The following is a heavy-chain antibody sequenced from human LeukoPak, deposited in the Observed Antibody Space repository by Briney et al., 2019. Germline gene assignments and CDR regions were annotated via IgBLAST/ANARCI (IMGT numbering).Heavy chain of an antibody. CDR1: GRSFSGYY. Sequence: SETLSLTCAVYGRSFSGYYWSWIRQPPGKGLEWIGEINHSGSTNYNPSLKSRVTISVDTSKNQFSLKLSSATASDTAVYYCAGDYGVTDYWGQGTLVTVSS. V-gene: IGHV4-34*01. D-gene: IGHD4-17*01. CDR3: AGDYGVTDY. J-gene: IGHJ4*02. CDR2: INHSGST.